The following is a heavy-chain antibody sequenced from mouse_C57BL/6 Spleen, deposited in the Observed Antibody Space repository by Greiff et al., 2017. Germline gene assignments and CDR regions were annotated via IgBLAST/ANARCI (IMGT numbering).Heavy chain of an antibody. CDR2: IDPEDGET. Sequence: VQLKQSGAELVKPGASVKLSCTASGFNIKDYYMHWVKQRTEQGLEWIGRIDPEDGETKYAPKFQGKATLTADTSSNTAYLQLSSLTSEDTAVYYCARDYDYDERYAMDYWGQGTSVTVSS. CDR3: ARDYDYDERYAMDY. J-gene: IGHJ4*01. V-gene: IGHV14-2*01. CDR1: GFNIKDYY. D-gene: IGHD2-4*01.